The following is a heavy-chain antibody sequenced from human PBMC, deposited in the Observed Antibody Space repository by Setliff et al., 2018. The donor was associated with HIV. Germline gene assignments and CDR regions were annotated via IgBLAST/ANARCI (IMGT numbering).Heavy chain of an antibody. V-gene: IGHV4-34*01. J-gene: IGHJ4*02. CDR1: GGSFSGYY. D-gene: IGHD6-19*01. CDR3: ARETIRSGHPSEAGFDF. Sequence: SETLSLTCAVYGGSFSGYYWNWIRQPPGNGLGWIGEINHSGSTKYNPSLKSRVTISVDMSKNQFSLKLTSVTAADTAVYYCARETIRSGHPSEAGFDFWGQGALVTVSS. CDR2: INHSGST.